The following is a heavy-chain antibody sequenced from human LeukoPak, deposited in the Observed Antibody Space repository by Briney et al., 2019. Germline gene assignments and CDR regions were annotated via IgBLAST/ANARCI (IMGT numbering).Heavy chain of an antibody. Sequence: ASVKVSCKASGYTFTGYYMHWVRQAPGQGLEWMGWITPDNGGTNYTQKFQGRVTMTRDMSISTAYMELSRLRSDDTAVYYCARDPSNSGYDYLYYFDYWGQGTLVTVSS. V-gene: IGHV1-2*02. CDR1: GYTFTGYY. CDR2: ITPDNGGT. CDR3: ARDPSNSGYDYLYYFDY. J-gene: IGHJ4*02. D-gene: IGHD5-12*01.